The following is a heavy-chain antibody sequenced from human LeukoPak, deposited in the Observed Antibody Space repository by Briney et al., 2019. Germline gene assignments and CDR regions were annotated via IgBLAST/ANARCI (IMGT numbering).Heavy chain of an antibody. CDR2: INTNTGNP. CDR1: GYTFTSYA. D-gene: IGHD2-2*01. V-gene: IGHV7-4-1*02. J-gene: IGHJ5*02. CDR3: ARRRIYCSSTSCSPNWFDP. Sequence: TSVKVSCKASGYTFTSYAMNWVRQAPGQGLEWMGWINTNTGNPTYAQGFTGRFVFSLDTSVSTAYLQISSLKAEDTAVYYCARRRIYCSSTSCSPNWFDPWGQGTLVTVSS.